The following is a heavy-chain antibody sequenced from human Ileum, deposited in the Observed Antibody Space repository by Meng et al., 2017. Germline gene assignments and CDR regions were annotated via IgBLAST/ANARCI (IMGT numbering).Heavy chain of an antibody. Sequence: QVRFGQSRGGEKKTGASVKVSCKASGYTFTSHYIQWWRQAPGQGLEWMGWINGGTGNTEYSQNFQGRITFTRDTAASTVYMELSSLRSEDTAVFYCARVAVTGIGYFQYWGQGTLVTVSS. J-gene: IGHJ1*01. CDR2: INGGTGNT. D-gene: IGHD6-19*01. V-gene: IGHV1-3*05. CDR3: ARVAVTGIGYFQY. CDR1: GYTFTSHY.